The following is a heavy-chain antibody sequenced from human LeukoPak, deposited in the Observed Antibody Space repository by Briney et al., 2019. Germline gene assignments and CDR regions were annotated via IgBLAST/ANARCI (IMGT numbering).Heavy chain of an antibody. CDR3: ARVRGSGSRIWSGAFDI. V-gene: IGHV1-69*01. CDR2: IIPIFGTA. J-gene: IGHJ3*02. CDR1: GGTFSSYA. D-gene: IGHD3-10*01. Sequence: SVKVSCKASGGTFSSYAISWVRQAPGQGLEWMGGIIPIFGTANYAQKFQGRVTITADESTSTAYMELSSLRSEDTAVYYCARVRGSGSRIWSGAFDIWGQGTMVTVSS.